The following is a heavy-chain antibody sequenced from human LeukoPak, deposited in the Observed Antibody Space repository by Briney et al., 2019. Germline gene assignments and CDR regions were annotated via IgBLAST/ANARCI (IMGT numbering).Heavy chain of an antibody. V-gene: IGHV4-31*03. D-gene: IGHD3-22*01. J-gene: IGHJ5*02. Sequence: PSETLSLTCTVSGGSISSGGYYWSWIRQHPGKGLEWIGYIYYSGSTYYNPSLKSRVTISVDTSKNQFSLKLSSVTAADTAVYYCARVRTPLYYYDSSGYLTSDWFDPWGQGTLVTVSS. CDR2: IYYSGST. CDR3: ARVRTPLYYYDSSGYLTSDWFDP. CDR1: GGSISSGGYY.